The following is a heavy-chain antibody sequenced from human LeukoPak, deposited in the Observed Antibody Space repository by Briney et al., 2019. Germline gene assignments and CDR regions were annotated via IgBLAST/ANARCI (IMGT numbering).Heavy chain of an antibody. CDR1: GGSISSSSYY. Sequence: SETLSLTCTVSGGSISSSSYYWGWIRQPPGKGLEWIGSISYSGSTHYNPSLKSRVTISIDTSKNQFSLKLSSVTAADTAVYYCARVASDAFDIWGQGTMVTVSS. CDR3: ARVASDAFDI. J-gene: IGHJ3*02. V-gene: IGHV4-39*07. D-gene: IGHD5-12*01. CDR2: ISYSGST.